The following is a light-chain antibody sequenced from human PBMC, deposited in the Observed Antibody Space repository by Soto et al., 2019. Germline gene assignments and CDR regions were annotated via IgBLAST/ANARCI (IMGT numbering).Light chain of an antibody. CDR1: QSISSY. Sequence: DIQMTQSPSSLSASVGDRVTITCRASQSISSYLNWYQQKPGKAPKLLIYAASSLQSGVPSRFSVSGSWTDFTLTISSLQPEDFATYYCQQSYSTPRTFGGGTKVEIK. CDR2: AAS. CDR3: QQSYSTPRT. V-gene: IGKV1-39*01. J-gene: IGKJ4*01.